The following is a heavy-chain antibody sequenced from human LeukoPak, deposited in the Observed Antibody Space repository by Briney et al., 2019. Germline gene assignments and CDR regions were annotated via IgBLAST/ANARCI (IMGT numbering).Heavy chain of an antibody. J-gene: IGHJ4*02. CDR2: ISYDGNDK. CDR1: GFTFSTYG. D-gene: IGHD2-2*01. Sequence: GGSLRLSCAASGFTFSTYGMHWVRQAPGKGLEWVAIISYDGNDKDYADSVRGRFTIYRDNSKNTLYLQMNSLRGEDTAVYYCAKSTAPAGYYLDYWGQGILVTVSS. V-gene: IGHV3-30*18. CDR3: AKSTAPAGYYLDY.